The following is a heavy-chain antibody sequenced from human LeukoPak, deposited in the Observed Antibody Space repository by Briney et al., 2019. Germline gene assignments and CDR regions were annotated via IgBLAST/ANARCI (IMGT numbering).Heavy chain of an antibody. Sequence: ASVKVSCTASGCTFTSYAMNWVRQAPGQGLEWMGWINTNTGNPTYAQGCTGRFVFSLDPSVSTAYLQIRSLKAEDTAVYYCARGVIYYDSSGPFAYWGQGTLVTVSS. D-gene: IGHD3-22*01. V-gene: IGHV7-4-1*02. J-gene: IGHJ4*02. CDR2: INTNTGNP. CDR3: ARGVIYYDSSGPFAY. CDR1: GCTFTSYA.